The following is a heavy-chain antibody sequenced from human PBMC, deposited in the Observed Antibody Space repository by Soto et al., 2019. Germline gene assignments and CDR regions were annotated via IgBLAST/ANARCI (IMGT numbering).Heavy chain of an antibody. V-gene: IGHV3-15*07. J-gene: IGHJ6*02. CDR2: IKRKIDGEAT. D-gene: IGHD2-15*01. CDR3: TTGSVEGV. Sequence: EVQLVESGGGLVKPGGSLRLSCAASGFSFSNAWMNWVRQAPGKGLEWVGRIKRKIDGEATDYVGPVKGRFTVFRDDSKSALYLQMNSLKGDDTAVYYCTTGSVEGVWGLGTTVTVS. CDR1: GFSFSNAW.